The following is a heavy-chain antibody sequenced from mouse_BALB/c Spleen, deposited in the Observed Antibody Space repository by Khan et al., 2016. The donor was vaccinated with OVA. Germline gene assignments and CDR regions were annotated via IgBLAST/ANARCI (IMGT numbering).Heavy chain of an antibody. J-gene: IGHJ2*01. CDR1: GFTFNNYG. Sequence: EVQGVESGGGLVQPGGSRKLSCAASGFTFNNYGMHWVRQAPEKGLEWVAYISGDSNTIYYVDSVKGRFTISRDNPKNTLFLQMTSLMSEDTAMYYCATSYFYGDYFDYWGPGTTLTVS. CDR3: ATSYFYGDYFDY. V-gene: IGHV5-17*02. D-gene: IGHD1-1*01. CDR2: ISGDSNTI.